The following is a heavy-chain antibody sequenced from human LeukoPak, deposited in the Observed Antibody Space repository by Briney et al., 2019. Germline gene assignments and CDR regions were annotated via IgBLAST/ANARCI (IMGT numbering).Heavy chain of an antibody. CDR3: ARTSLGGAWFDP. CDR1: GGSISSGDYY. V-gene: IGHV4-30-4*08. J-gene: IGHJ5*02. Sequence: TLSLTCTVSGGSISSGDYYWSWIRQPPGKGPEWIGYIYYNGSTYYNPSLKSRVTISVDTSKNQFSLKLSSVTAADTAVYYCARTSLGGAWFDPWGQGTLVTVSS. D-gene: IGHD3-10*01. CDR2: IYYNGST.